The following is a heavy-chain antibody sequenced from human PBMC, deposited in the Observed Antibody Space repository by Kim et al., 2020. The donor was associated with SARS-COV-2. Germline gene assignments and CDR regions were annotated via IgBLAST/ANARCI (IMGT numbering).Heavy chain of an antibody. CDR1: GFTFATYW. Sequence: GGSLRLSCAASGFTFATYWMHWVRQVPGKGLAWVSRINGYGASTQYADSVKGRFTISRDNTKNTLFLHMNSLGVEDTAVYYCTTTMDYSLNFFDPWGQGTLVTVSS. V-gene: IGHV3-74*01. CDR2: INGYGAST. CDR3: TTTMDYSLNFFDP. D-gene: IGHD3-10*01. J-gene: IGHJ5*02.